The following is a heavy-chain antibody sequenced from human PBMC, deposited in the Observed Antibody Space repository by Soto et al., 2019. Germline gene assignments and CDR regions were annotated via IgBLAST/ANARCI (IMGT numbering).Heavy chain of an antibody. CDR3: ARSRITMIVVVIPDRGETYFDL. CDR1: GASITGTSY. D-gene: IGHD3-22*01. J-gene: IGHJ2*01. V-gene: IGHV4-4*07. Sequence: LSLTCTVSGASITGTSYWSWIRQPAGKGLEWIGRFSLSGTTNYNPSLRSRVTMSADVSKNQFSLRLTSVTAADTTLYYCARSRITMIVVVIPDRGETYFDLWGRGTLVTVSS. CDR2: FSLSGTT.